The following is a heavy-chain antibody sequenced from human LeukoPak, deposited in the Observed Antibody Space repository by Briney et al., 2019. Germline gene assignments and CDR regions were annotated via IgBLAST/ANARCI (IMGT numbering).Heavy chain of an antibody. CDR1: GFTFSSYW. Sequence: GGSLRLSCAASGFTFSSYWMSWVRQAPGKGLEWVSVIYSGGSTYFADSVKGRFAISRDNSKNTLYLQMNSLRAEDTAVYYCAKDRGYCSSTSCSQYYGMDVWGQGTTVTVSS. J-gene: IGHJ6*02. CDR3: AKDRGYCSSTSCSQYYGMDV. CDR2: IYSGGST. D-gene: IGHD2-2*01. V-gene: IGHV3-66*02.